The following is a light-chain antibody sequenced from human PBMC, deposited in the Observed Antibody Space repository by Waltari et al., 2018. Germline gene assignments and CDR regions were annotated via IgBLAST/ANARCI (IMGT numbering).Light chain of an antibody. V-gene: IGKV3-11*01. CDR1: QSVNWY. CDR2: DTS. Sequence: EIVLTQSPATLSLSPGERATLSCRASQSVNWYLAWYQQRPGQAPRLLIYDTSNRATGIRARFSGSGSETDFTLTISSLEPEDSAVYYCQQRRNWPLTFGGGTKVEIK. J-gene: IGKJ4*01. CDR3: QQRRNWPLT.